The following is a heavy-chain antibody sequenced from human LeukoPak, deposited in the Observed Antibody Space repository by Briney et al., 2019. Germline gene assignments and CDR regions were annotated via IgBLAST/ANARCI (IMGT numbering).Heavy chain of an antibody. CDR1: GFTFSSYA. CDR3: ARDKYMSGHIGSLFDP. D-gene: IGHD5-12*01. J-gene: IGHJ5*02. V-gene: IGHV3-23*01. Sequence: GGSLRLSCAASGFTFSSYAMSWVRQAPGKGLEWVSAISGSGGSTYYADSVKGRFTISRDNTKKSLSLQMNSLRDEDTAVYYCARDKYMSGHIGSLFDPWGQGTLVTVSS. CDR2: ISGSGGST.